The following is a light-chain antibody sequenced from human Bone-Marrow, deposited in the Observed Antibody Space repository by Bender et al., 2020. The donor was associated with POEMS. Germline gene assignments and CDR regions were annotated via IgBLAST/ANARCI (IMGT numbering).Light chain of an antibody. J-gene: IGLJ3*02. Sequence: QSALTQPASVSGSPGQSITISCSGIGDVGSYNPVSWYQQHPGKAPKVIISEGSQRPSGDSHRFSGSKSGNTASLTISGLQAEDEADYYCSAWDSSLNARVFGGGTKLTVL. V-gene: IGLV2-23*01. CDR2: EGS. CDR1: GDVGSYNP. CDR3: SAWDSSLNARV.